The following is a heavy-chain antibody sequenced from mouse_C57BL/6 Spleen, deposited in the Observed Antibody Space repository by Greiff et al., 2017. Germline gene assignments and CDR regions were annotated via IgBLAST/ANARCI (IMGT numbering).Heavy chain of an antibody. D-gene: IGHD1-1*01. CDR3: ASTPYGSSYNWYFDV. CDR2: INPNNGGT. V-gene: IGHV1-26*01. J-gene: IGHJ1*03. Sequence: EVQLQQSGPELVKPGASVKISCKASGYTFTDYYMNWVKQSHGKSLEWIGDINPNNGGTSYNQKFKGKATLTVDKSSSTAYMELRSLTSEASAVYYCASTPYGSSYNWYFDVWGTGTTVTVSS. CDR1: GYTFTDYY.